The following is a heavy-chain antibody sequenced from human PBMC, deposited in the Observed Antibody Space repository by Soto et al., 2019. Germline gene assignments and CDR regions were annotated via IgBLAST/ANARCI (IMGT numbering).Heavy chain of an antibody. D-gene: IGHD1-26*01. CDR1: GFTFSSYA. V-gene: IGHV3-23*01. CDR3: ALRKTGSYFDY. CDR2: IGASGSGT. Sequence: GGTLRLSCAASGFTFSSYAMSWVRQAPGKGLEWVSAIGASGSGTYYADYVKGRFTISRDNSKNTLSLQMNSLRAEDTAVYYCALRKTGSYFDYCGQGTLGTVSS. J-gene: IGHJ4*02.